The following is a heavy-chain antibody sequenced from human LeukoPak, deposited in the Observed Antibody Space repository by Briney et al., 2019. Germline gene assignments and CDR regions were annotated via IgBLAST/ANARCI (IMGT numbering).Heavy chain of an antibody. J-gene: IGHJ6*03. CDR1: GYTFTSYD. Sequence: ASVKVSCKASGYTFTSYDINWVRQAPGQGLEWMGWMNPNSGNTGYAQKFQGRVTMTRNTSISTAYMELSSLRSEDTAVYYCARAAYSRSSAFSVLYYYYYMDVWGKGTTVTVSS. CDR3: ARAAYSRSSAFSVLYYYYYMDV. D-gene: IGHD6-6*01. CDR2: MNPNSGNT. V-gene: IGHV1-8*01.